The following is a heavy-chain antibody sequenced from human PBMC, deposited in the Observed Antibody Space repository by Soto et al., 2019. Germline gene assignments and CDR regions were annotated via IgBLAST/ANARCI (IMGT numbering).Heavy chain of an antibody. CDR1: GFIFSSYD. D-gene: IGHD2-15*01. V-gene: IGHV3-30-3*01. CDR3: AREYGIGGAAFDI. J-gene: IGHJ3*02. Sequence: QVQLVESGGGVVQPGRSLRLSCAASGFIFSSYDMHWVRQAPGKGLEWVAVISYDGSKKHYADSVKGRFTISRDNSKNTLYLQMNSLRAEDTGVYYCAREYGIGGAAFDIWGQGTMVTVSS. CDR2: ISYDGSKK.